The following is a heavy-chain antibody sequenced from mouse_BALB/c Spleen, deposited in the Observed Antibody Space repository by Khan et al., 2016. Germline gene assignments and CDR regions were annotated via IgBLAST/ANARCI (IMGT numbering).Heavy chain of an antibody. CDR2: INSNGGRT. J-gene: IGHJ2*01. CDR1: GFTFSSYG. CDR3: ARMARTIN. V-gene: IGHV5-6-3*01. Sequence: EVELVESGGGLVQPGGSLKLSCAASGFTFSSYGMSWVRQTPDKRLELVATINSNGGRTYYPDSVKGRFTISRDNAKHTLYLQRSRLKSEDTAMYNCARMARTINWGQGTTLTVSS.